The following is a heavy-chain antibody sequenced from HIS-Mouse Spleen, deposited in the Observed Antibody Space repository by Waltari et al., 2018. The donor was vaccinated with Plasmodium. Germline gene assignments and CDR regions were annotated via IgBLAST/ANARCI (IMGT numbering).Heavy chain of an antibody. CDR3: ARDRITGTSYFDY. J-gene: IGHJ4*02. Sequence: QLQLQESVPGLVKPSETLSLTCTVSGGSISSSSYYWGWFRQPPGKGLEWIGSIDYRGSTYYNPTLKSRVTISVDTSKNQFSLKLSSVTAADTAVYYCARDRITGTSYFDYWGQGTLVTVSS. CDR2: IDYRGST. V-gene: IGHV4-39*07. CDR1: GGSISSSSYY. D-gene: IGHD1-7*01.